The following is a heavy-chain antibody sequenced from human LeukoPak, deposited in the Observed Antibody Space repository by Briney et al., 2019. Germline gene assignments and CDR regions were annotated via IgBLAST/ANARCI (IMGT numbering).Heavy chain of an antibody. CDR1: GGTFSSYA. V-gene: IGHV1-69*05. D-gene: IGHD5-18*01. Sequence: SAKVSCKASGGTFSSYAISWVRQAPGQGLEWMGGIIPIFGTANYAQKFQGRVTITTDESTSTAYMELSSLRSEDTAVYYCASDPQDRHGYSYGPYFDYWGQGTLVTVSS. J-gene: IGHJ4*02. CDR2: IIPIFGTA. CDR3: ASDPQDRHGYSYGPYFDY.